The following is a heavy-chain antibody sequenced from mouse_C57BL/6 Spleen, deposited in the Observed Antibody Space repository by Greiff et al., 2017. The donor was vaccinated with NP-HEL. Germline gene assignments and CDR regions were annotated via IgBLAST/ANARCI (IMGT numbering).Heavy chain of an antibody. CDR1: GFTFSDYY. Sequence: EVQVEESEGGLVQPGSSMKLSCTASGFTFSDYYMAWVRQVPEKGLEWVANINYDGSSTYYLDSLKSRFIISRDNAKNILYLQMSSLKSEDTATYYCARGLRFAYWGQGTLVTVSA. CDR2: INYDGSST. CDR3: ARGLRFAY. V-gene: IGHV5-16*01. D-gene: IGHD1-2*01. J-gene: IGHJ3*01.